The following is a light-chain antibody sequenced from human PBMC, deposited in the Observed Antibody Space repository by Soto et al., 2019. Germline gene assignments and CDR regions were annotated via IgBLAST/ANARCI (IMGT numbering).Light chain of an antibody. V-gene: IGLV2-14*01. CDR1: RSDIGSYNY. CDR3: ISYTGSSTSYV. J-gene: IGLJ1*01. Sequence: QSDLTQPASVSCTAGQSITISCSGTRSDIGSYNYVAWYQQVPGKTPKILIYGVSNRPSGVSSRFSGSKSGNTASLTISGLQAEDEADYYCISYTGSSTSYVFGSGTKVTVL. CDR2: GVS.